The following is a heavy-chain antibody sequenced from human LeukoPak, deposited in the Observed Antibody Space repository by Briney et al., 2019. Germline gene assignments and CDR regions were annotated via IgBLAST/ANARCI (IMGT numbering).Heavy chain of an antibody. V-gene: IGHV3-7*01. D-gene: IGHD3-9*01. CDR1: GFTFSSYW. CDR3: ARARISTGYYTPYFDY. Sequence: GGSLRLSCAASGFTFSSYWMSWVRQAPGKGLEWVANIKQDGSEKYYVDSVKGRFTISRDNAKNSLYLQMNSLRVEDTAVYYCARARISTGYYTPYFDYWGQGTLVTVSS. CDR2: IKQDGSEK. J-gene: IGHJ4*02.